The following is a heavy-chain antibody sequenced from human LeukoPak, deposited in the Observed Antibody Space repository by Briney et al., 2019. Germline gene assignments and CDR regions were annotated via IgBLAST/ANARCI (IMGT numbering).Heavy chain of an antibody. J-gene: IGHJ4*02. CDR3: ARTSTVTTPFDY. V-gene: IGHV3-74*01. Sequence: GGSLRLSCAASGFIISNYWMHWVRQAPGKGLVWVSRINSDGSTTSYADSVKGRFTISRDNAKNTLYLQMNNLRAEDTAVYYCARTSTVTTPFDYWGQGTLVTVSS. D-gene: IGHD4-17*01. CDR2: INSDGSTT. CDR1: GFIISNYW.